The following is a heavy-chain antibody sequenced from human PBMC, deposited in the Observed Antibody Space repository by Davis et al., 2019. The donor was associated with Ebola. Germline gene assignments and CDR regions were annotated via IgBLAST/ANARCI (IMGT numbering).Heavy chain of an antibody. CDR3: AKDTSNIWFDV. CDR1: AFTFSSYS. V-gene: IGHV3-30*18. D-gene: IGHD1-26*01. Sequence: PGGSLRLSCAASAFTFSSYSMNWVRQAPGKRLEWVAVIPYDGSNKYYADSVKGRFTISRDNSKKTLYLQMNSLRAEDTAVYYCAKDTSNIWFDVWGQGTLVTVSS. J-gene: IGHJ3*01. CDR2: IPYDGSNK.